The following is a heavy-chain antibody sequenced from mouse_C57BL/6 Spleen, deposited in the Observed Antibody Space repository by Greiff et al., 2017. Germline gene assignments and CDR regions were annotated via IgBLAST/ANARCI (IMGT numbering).Heavy chain of an antibody. CDR3: ARSIVTRAMDY. CDR1: GFTFSDYY. Sequence: EVKVEESGGGLVQPGGSLKLSCAASGFTFSDYYMYWVRQTPEKRLEWVAYISNGGGSTYYPDTVKGRFTISRDNAKNTLYLQMSRLKSEDTAMYYCARSIVTRAMDYWGQGTSVTVSS. V-gene: IGHV5-12*01. J-gene: IGHJ4*01. D-gene: IGHD2-5*01. CDR2: ISNGGGST.